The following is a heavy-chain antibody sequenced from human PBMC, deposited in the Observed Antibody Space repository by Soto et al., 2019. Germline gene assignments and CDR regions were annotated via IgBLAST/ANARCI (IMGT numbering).Heavy chain of an antibody. CDR3: ARLGPRQWLVNDAFDI. D-gene: IGHD6-19*01. V-gene: IGHV4-59*01. J-gene: IGHJ3*02. Sequence: PSETLSLTCTVSGGSISSYYWSWIRQPPGKGLEWIGYIYYSGSTNYNPSLKSRVTISVDTSKNQFSLKLSSVTAADTAVYYCARLGPRQWLVNDAFDIWGQGTMVTVSS. CDR2: IYYSGST. CDR1: GGSISSYY.